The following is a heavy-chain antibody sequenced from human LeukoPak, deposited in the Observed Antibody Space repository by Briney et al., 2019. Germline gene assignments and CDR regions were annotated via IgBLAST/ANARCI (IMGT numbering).Heavy chain of an antibody. J-gene: IGHJ4*02. Sequence: GGSLRLSCAASGFTFSSYAMHWVRQAPGKGLEYVSAISSNGGSTYYANSVKSRFTISRDNSKNTLYLQMGSLRAEDMAVYYCARGYSGYDLAPLFEYWGQGTLVTVSS. D-gene: IGHD5-12*01. CDR1: GFTFSSYA. CDR2: ISSNGGST. CDR3: ARGYSGYDLAPLFEY. V-gene: IGHV3-64*01.